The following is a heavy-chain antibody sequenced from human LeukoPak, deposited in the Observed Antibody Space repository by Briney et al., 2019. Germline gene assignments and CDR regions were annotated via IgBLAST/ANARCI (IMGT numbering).Heavy chain of an antibody. V-gene: IGHV3-48*01. CDR3: SRDLGLPGV. CDR2: ISSSGNTK. Sequence: PGGSLRLSCAASGFIFSDSNMHWVRQAPGTGLEWVSYISSSGNTKYYTDSVRGRFIISRDNAKSSLFLQMNSLRVEDTAVYYCSRDLGLPGVWGQGTMVTVSS. CDR1: GFIFSDSN. D-gene: IGHD3-10*01. J-gene: IGHJ3*01.